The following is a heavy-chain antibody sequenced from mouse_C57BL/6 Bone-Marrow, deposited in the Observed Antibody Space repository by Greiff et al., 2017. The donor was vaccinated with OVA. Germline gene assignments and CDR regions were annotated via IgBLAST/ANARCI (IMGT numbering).Heavy chain of an antibody. D-gene: IGHD2-4*01. CDR2: IDPETGGT. J-gene: IGHJ4*01. CDR1: GYTFTDYE. V-gene: IGHV1-15*01. CDR3: TRGYDYDDYYAMDY. Sequence: VQLHQSGAELVRPGASVTLSCKASGYTFTDYEMHWVKQTPVHGLEWIGAIDPETGGTAYNQKFKGKAILTADKSSSTAYMELRSLTSEDSAVYYCTRGYDYDDYYAMDYWGQGTSVTVSS.